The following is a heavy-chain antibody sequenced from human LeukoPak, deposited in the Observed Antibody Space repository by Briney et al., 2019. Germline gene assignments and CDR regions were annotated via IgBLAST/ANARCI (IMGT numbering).Heavy chain of an antibody. V-gene: IGHV1-18*04. J-gene: IGHJ1*01. CDR1: GYTFTSYY. Sequence: ASVKVSCKASGYTFTSYYMHWVRQAPGQGLEWMGWISGYNGNTNYAQKLQGRVTMTTDTSTSTAYMDLRSLRSDDTAMYYCARPLDYGGNSGNQYFQHWGQGTLVTVSS. CDR3: ARPLDYGGNSGNQYFQH. CDR2: ISGYNGNT. D-gene: IGHD4-23*01.